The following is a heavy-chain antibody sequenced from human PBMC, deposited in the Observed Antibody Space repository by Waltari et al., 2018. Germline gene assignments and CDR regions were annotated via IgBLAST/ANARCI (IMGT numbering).Heavy chain of an antibody. V-gene: IGHV4-59*01. CDR2: IFDSGST. CDR3: ARFLAGYYVWTSFYYGLDV. J-gene: IGHJ6*02. CDR1: GDSISSYH. D-gene: IGHD3-16*01. Sequence: QVHLQESGPGLVEPSETLSLTCTVSGDSISSYHWSWLRQAPEKGLEWIGDIFDSGSTNYNPSLKSRVTISVDTSKNQVSLKLRSVTAADTAVYYCARFLAGYYVWTSFYYGLDVWGQGTTVTVSS.